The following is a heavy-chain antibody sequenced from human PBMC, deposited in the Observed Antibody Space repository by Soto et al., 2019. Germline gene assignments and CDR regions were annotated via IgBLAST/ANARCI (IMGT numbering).Heavy chain of an antibody. D-gene: IGHD2-2*01. V-gene: IGHV4-59*01. J-gene: IGHJ4*02. CDR2: IYYSGST. Sequence: ALTCTVSGCSIISYYWSWIGQPPGKGLEWIGYIYYSGSTNYNPSLKSRVTISVDTSKNQFSLKLSSVAAADTAVYYCARAKLPDCSSTSCYVDYLDYWGQGTLVTVSS. CDR3: ARAKLPDCSSTSCYVDYLDY. CDR1: GCSIISYY.